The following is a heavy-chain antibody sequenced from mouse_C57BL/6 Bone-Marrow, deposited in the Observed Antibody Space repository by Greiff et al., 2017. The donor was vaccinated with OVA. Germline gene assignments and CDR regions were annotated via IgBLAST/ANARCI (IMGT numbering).Heavy chain of an antibody. V-gene: IGHV3-6*01. D-gene: IGHD2-5*01. Sequence: ESGPGLVKPSQSLSLTCSVTGYSITSGYYWNWIRQFPGNQLEWMGYISYDGSNNYNPSLKNRISITRDTSQNQFFLKLNSVTTEDTATYYCARNAYYSNYDYYAMDYWGQGTSVTVSS. CDR3: ARNAYYSNYDYYAMDY. CDR1: GYSITSGYY. J-gene: IGHJ4*01. CDR2: ISYDGSN.